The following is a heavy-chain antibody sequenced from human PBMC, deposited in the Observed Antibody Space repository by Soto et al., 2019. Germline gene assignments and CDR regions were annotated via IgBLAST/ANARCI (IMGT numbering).Heavy chain of an antibody. V-gene: IGHV1-2*02. CDR3: ATDREGTTYFGFDY. Sequence: QVQVVQSGAEAKRPGASVKVSCKVAGYTFTPYFIHWVRQAPGQGLEWMGWINPNSGGTNYPQKFRDGVTMTLDTSSSTAHMELCGRMSADEAVYFCATDREGTTYFGFDYWGQGTLVTVSS. CDR1: GYTFTPYF. D-gene: IGHD1-1*01. CDR2: INPNSGGT. J-gene: IGHJ4*02.